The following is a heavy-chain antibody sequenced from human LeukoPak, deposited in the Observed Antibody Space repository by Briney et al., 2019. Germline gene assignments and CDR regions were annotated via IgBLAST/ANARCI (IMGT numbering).Heavy chain of an antibody. CDR2: ISGSGGST. D-gene: IGHD6-19*01. CDR3: AKVPAVAGPQSGGS. J-gene: IGHJ4*02. CDR1: GFTFDDYG. V-gene: IGHV3-23*01. Sequence: GGSLRLSCAASGFTFDDYGMSWVRQAPGKGLEWVSAISGSGGSTYYADSVKGRFTISRDNSKNTLYLQMNSLRAEDTAVYYCAKVPAVAGPQSGGSWGQGTLVTVSS.